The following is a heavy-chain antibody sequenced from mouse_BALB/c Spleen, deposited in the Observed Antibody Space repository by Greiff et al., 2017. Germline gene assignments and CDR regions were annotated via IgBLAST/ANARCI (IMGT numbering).Heavy chain of an antibody. CDR2: IFPGNGDI. D-gene: IGHD2-14*01. CDR1: GYTFTDHA. CDR3: KRSPVRHYAMDY. V-gene: IGHV1S53*02. J-gene: IGHJ4*01. Sequence: VQLQQSDAELVKPGASVKISCKASGYTFTDHAILWVKQKPEQGLEWIGYIFPGNGDIKYDEKFKGKATLTADKTFSTAYMQLSSLASEDSAVFCCKRSPVRHYAMDYWGQGTTVTVSS.